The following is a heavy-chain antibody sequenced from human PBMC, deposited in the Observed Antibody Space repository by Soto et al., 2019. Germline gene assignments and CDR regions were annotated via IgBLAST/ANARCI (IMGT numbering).Heavy chain of an antibody. V-gene: IGHV1-18*01. D-gene: IGHD3-22*01. CDR3: ASEKYYYDSSGYYYSDY. Sequence: ASVKVSCEASGYTFTSYGISWVRQAPGQGLEWMGWISAYNGNTNYAQKLQGRVTMTTDTSTSTAYMELRSLRSDDTAVYYCASEKYYYDSSGYYYSDYWGQGTLVTVSS. CDR1: GYTFTSYG. CDR2: ISAYNGNT. J-gene: IGHJ4*02.